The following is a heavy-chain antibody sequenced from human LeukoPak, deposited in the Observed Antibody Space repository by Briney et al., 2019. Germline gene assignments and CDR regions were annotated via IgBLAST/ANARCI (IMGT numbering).Heavy chain of an antibody. CDR2: IYPRGSDT. V-gene: IGHV5-51*01. CDR1: GYSFSTYW. D-gene: IGHD2-2*01. Sequence: GESLKISCKASGYSFSTYWIGWVRQMPGKGLEWMGIIYPRGSDTRYSPSFQGQVTISADKSISTAYLQWSSLKASDTAMYYCARPRCSSTSCHYFDYWGQGTLVTVSS. CDR3: ARPRCSSTSCHYFDY. J-gene: IGHJ4*02.